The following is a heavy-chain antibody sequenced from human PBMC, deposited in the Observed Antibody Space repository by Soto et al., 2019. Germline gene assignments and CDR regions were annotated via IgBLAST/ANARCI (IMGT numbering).Heavy chain of an antibody. J-gene: IGHJ6*02. D-gene: IGHD3-10*02. CDR3: ARDHGMFLSYYYYGMDV. Sequence: QVQLVESGGGVVQPGRSLTLSCAASGFTFSRFSMHWVRQAPGKGLAWVAVISYDGSKTHYAESVKGRFNISRDDSKNTVFLQMNNLRGEDSAVYYCARDHGMFLSYYYYGMDVWGQGTTVSVSS. V-gene: IGHV3-30-3*01. CDR1: GFTFSRFS. CDR2: ISYDGSKT.